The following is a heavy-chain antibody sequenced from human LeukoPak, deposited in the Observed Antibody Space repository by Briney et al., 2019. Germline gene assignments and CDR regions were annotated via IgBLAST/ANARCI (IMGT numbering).Heavy chain of an antibody. CDR3: AKVDGTGNSVFDY. J-gene: IGHJ4*02. CDR2: INPDGRTT. V-gene: IGHV3-74*01. D-gene: IGHD6-19*01. CDR1: GFTFNTYW. Sequence: GGSLRLSCAASGFTFNTYWMHWVRQAPEKGLVWVSRINPDGRTTNYADSVKGRFTISRDNAKNTLYLQMNSLRVDDTATYYCAKVDGTGNSVFDYWGQGTLVPVSS.